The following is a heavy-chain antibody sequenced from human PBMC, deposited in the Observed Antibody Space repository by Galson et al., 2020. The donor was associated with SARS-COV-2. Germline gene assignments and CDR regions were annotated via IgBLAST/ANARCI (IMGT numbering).Heavy chain of an antibody. CDR1: GFTFSSYA. Sequence: GESLKISCAAPGFTFSSYAMHWVRQAPGKGLEWVAVISYDGSNQYYADSVKGRFTISRDNSKNTLYLQRNSLRAEDTAVYYCARARGGSYFGAFDIWGQGTMVSVSS. J-gene: IGHJ3*02. V-gene: IGHV3-30*04. CDR3: ARARGGSYFGAFDI. CDR2: ISYDGSNQ. D-gene: IGHD1-26*01.